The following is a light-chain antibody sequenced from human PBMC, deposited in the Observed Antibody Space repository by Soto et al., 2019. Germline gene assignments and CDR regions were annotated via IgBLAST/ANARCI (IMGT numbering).Light chain of an antibody. Sequence: DIQMTQSPSSLSASVGDRITITCRASQDISNYLAWYQQKPGKVPKLLIYAASTLQSGVPSRFSGSGSGTDFTITISRLHPEDVATYFCQNYNSALTFGQGTQLEIK. J-gene: IGKJ5*01. CDR2: AAS. CDR3: QNYNSALT. CDR1: QDISNY. V-gene: IGKV1-27*01.